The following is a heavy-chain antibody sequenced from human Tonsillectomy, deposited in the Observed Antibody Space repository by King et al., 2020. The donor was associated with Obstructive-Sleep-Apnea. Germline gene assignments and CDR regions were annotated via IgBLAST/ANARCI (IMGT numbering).Heavy chain of an antibody. J-gene: IGHJ4*02. V-gene: IGHV3-43D*03. D-gene: IGHD3-9*01. CDR2: INWHGDST. CDR1: GFTFDDYA. Sequence: QLVQSGGVVMQPGGSLRLSCAASGFTFDDYAMHWVRQAPGKGLEWVSIINWHGDSTYYADSVKGRFTISRDNSQNSLYLHMNSLRTEDTALYYCAKDNALRYFDWSLANWGQGTLVAVSS. CDR3: AKDNALRYFDWSLAN.